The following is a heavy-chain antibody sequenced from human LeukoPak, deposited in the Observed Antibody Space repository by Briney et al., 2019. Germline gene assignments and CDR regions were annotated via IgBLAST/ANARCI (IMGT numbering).Heavy chain of an antibody. V-gene: IGHV3-48*04. Sequence: QPGGSLRLSCVASGFTFSIYWMRWVRQAPGKGLEWVSYISGSSSFTNYADSVRGRFTISRDNAKNEVYLQMNSLRAEDTAVYFCARDEGPNGSGSYFDFWGQGTLVTVSS. CDR2: ISGSSSFT. CDR3: ARDEGPNGSGSYFDF. CDR1: GFTFSIYW. J-gene: IGHJ4*02. D-gene: IGHD3-10*01.